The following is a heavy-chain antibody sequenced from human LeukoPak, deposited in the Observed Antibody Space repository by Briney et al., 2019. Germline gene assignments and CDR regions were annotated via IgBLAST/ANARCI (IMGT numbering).Heavy chain of an antibody. Sequence: SETLSLTCTVSGGSISGSSYYWGWIRQPPGKGLEWIASIYYSGSTYHNPSLKSRVTISVDTSKNQFSLKLSSVTAADTAVYYCARAKEYSPNFDYWGQGTLVTVSS. V-gene: IGHV4-39*07. CDR3: ARAKEYSPNFDY. CDR1: GGSISGSSYY. CDR2: IYYSGST. J-gene: IGHJ4*02. D-gene: IGHD6-6*01.